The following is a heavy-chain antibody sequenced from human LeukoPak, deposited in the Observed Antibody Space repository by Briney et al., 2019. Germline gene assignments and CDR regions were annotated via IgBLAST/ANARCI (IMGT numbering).Heavy chain of an antibody. CDR2: ISVSGGST. V-gene: IGHV3-23*01. CDR3: AKDRGGYGDYWGNAFDI. CDR1: GFTFSSYA. J-gene: IGHJ3*02. D-gene: IGHD4-17*01. Sequence: GGSLRLSCAASGFTFSSYAMNWVRQAPGKGLEWVSAISVSGGSTFYADSVKGRFTISRDNSKNTLYQQMNSLRADDTAVYYCAKDRGGYGDYWGNAFDIWGQGTMVTVSS.